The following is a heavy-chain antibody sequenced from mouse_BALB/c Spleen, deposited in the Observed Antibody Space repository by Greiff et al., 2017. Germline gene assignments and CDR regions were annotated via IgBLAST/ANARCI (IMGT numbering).Heavy chain of an antibody. J-gene: IGHJ4*01. V-gene: IGHV5-17*02. CDR3: ARNPAYYTAMDY. D-gene: IGHD2-12*01. Sequence: EVKVVESGGGLVQPGGSRKLSCAASGFTFSSFGMHWVRQAPEKGLEWVAYISSGSSTIYYADTVKGRFTISRDNPKNTLFLQMTSLRSEDTAMYYCARNPAYYTAMDYWGQGTSVTVSS. CDR2: ISSGSSTI. CDR1: GFTFSSFG.